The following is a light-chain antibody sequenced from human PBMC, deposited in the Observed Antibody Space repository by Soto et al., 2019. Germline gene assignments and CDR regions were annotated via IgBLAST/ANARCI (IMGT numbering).Light chain of an antibody. V-gene: IGLV1-40*01. CDR2: THN. CDR1: SSNIGAGYD. J-gene: IGLJ1*01. Sequence: VLTQPPSVSGAPGQRVTISCTGSSSNIGAGYDVHWYLQVPGTAPKLLVYTHNNRPSGVPDRFSGSTSGTSASLAITGLQSEDEADYYCQSYDSSLRGVFGTGTKVTVL. CDR3: QSYDSSLRGV.